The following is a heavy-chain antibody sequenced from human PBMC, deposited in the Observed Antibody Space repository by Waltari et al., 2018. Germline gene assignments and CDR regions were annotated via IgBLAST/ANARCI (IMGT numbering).Heavy chain of an antibody. V-gene: IGHV4-31*03. CDR2: IYYSGRT. D-gene: IGHD2-2*01. CDR3: ARGDIVVVPAAWGGAWFDP. J-gene: IGHJ5*02. Sequence: QVQLQESGPGLVKPSQTLSLTCTVSGGSISSGGYYWSWIRQHPGKGLEWIGYIYYSGRTYYNPSLTSRVTLSVGTSKDQFSLKLSSVTAADTAVYYCARGDIVVVPAAWGGAWFDPWGQGTLVTVSS. CDR1: GGSISSGGYY.